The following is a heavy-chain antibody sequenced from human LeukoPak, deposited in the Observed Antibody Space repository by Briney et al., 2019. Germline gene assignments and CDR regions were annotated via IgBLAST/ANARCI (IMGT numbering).Heavy chain of an antibody. CDR3: ARWYCSSTSCYAGAFDI. CDR2: ISPYNGYT. J-gene: IGHJ3*02. V-gene: IGHV1-18*04. CDR1: GYTFNSYG. Sequence: GASVKVSCKASGYTFNSYGISWVRQAPGQGLEWMGWISPYNGYTNYAQKLQGRVTMTTDTSTSTAYMELRSLRSDDTAVYYWARWYCSSTSCYAGAFDIWGQGTMVTVSS. D-gene: IGHD2-2*01.